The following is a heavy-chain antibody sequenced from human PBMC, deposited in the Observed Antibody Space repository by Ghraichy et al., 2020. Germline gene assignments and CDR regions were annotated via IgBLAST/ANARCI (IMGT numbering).Heavy chain of an antibody. V-gene: IGHV3-23*01. CDR1: GFTFSSYA. CDR2: LSGSGGST. D-gene: IGHD2-21*01. Sequence: GGSLRLSCAASGFTFSSYAMSWVRQAPGKGLEWVSALSGSGGSTYYADSVKGRFTISRDNSKNTLDLQMNSLRAEDRAVYYWAKDLRLLGGTDYWGQGTLVTVAS. J-gene: IGHJ4*02. CDR3: AKDLRLLGGTDY.